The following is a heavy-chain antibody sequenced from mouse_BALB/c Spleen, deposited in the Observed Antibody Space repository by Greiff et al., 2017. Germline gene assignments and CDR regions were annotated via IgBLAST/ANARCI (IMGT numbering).Heavy chain of an antibody. CDR3: ARWGITIGFAY. CDR2: INPYNDGT. V-gene: IGHV1-14*01. D-gene: IGHD2-4*01. Sequence: EVQLQQSGPELVKPGASVKMSCKASGYTFTSYVMHWVKQKPGQGLEWIGYINPYNDGTKYNEKFKGKATLTSDKSSSTAYMELSSLTSEDSAVYYCARWGITIGFAYWGQGTLVTGSA. CDR1: GYTFTSYV. J-gene: IGHJ3*01.